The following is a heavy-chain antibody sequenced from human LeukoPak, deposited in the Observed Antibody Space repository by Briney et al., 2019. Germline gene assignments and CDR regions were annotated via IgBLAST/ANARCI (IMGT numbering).Heavy chain of an antibody. V-gene: IGHV3-74*01. CDR3: GRDNCGSPTCLDY. CDR2: TNSGGSET. J-gene: IGHJ4*02. D-gene: IGHD2-2*01. CDR1: GFTFSSFW. Sequence: PGGSLRLSCAASGFTFSSFWMHWVRQGPGKGLVWVSRTNSGGSETTYADSVKGRFTISRDNSKNTVYLQTNSLRAEDTAVYYCGRDNCGSPTCLDYWGQGTLVSVSS.